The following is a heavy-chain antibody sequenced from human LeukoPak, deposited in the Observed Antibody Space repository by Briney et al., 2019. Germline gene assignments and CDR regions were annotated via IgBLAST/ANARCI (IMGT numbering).Heavy chain of an antibody. J-gene: IGHJ3*02. CDR1: GGSISSGGYY. D-gene: IGHD1-26*01. V-gene: IGHV4-30-2*01. CDR3: ARDAPLKWELDDAFDI. Sequence: SETLSLTCTVSGGSISSGGYYWSWIRQPPGKGLEWIGYIYHSGSTYYNPSLKSRVTISVDRSKNQFSLKLSSVTAADTAVYYCARDAPLKWELDDAFDIWGQGTMVTVSS. CDR2: IYHSGST.